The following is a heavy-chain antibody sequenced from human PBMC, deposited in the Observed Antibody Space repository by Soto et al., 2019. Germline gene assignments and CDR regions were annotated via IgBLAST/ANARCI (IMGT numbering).Heavy chain of an antibody. V-gene: IGHV4-59*01. CDR1: GTSISSYY. D-gene: IGHD2-8*01. Sequence: SETLSLTCTVSGTSISSYYWIWIRQPPGKRLEWIANIHYSGTTNYNPSLASRVTLSVDTSKNQFSLKMTSVTAADRALYFFTRYNSYAIDYWGPAPLLTLSS. CDR2: IHYSGTT. J-gene: IGHJ4*02. CDR3: TRYNSYAIDY.